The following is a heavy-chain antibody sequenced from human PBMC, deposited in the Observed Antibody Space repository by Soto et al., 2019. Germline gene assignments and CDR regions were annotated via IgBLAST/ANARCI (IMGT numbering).Heavy chain of an antibody. V-gene: IGHV3-21*01. J-gene: IGHJ4*02. CDR3: AKDVEQLVGDYFDY. CDR1: GFTFSSYS. Sequence: GGSLRLSCAASGFTFSSYSMNWVRQAPGKGLEWVSSISSSSSYIYYADSVKGRFTISRDNAKNSLYLQMNSLRAEDTAVYYCAKDVEQLVGDYFDYWGQGTLVTVSS. CDR2: ISSSSSYI. D-gene: IGHD6-13*01.